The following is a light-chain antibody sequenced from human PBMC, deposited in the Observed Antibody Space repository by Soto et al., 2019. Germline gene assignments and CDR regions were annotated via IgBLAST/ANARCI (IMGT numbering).Light chain of an antibody. CDR3: QQANSFPLS. J-gene: IGKJ4*01. CDR1: QGISSW. V-gene: IGKV1-12*01. Sequence: DIQMTQSPSSVSASVGDRDTITCRASQGISSWLAWYQHRPGKAPKLLIYAASSLQSGVPSRFSGSGSGTDFTLTISSLQTEDFATYYCQQANSFPLSFGGGTKVEIK. CDR2: AAS.